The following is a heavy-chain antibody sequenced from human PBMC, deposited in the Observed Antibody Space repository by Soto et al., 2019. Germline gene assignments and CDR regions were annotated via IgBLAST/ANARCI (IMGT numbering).Heavy chain of an antibody. V-gene: IGHV3-43*01. Sequence: GGSLRLSCAASGFTFDDYTMHWVRQAPGKGLEWVSLISWDGGSTYYADSVKGRFTISRDNSKNSLYLQMNSLRTEDTALYYCAKDISDSGYFDYWGQGTLVTVSS. CDR1: GFTFDDYT. CDR2: ISWDGGST. J-gene: IGHJ4*02. D-gene: IGHD3-10*01. CDR3: AKDISDSGYFDY.